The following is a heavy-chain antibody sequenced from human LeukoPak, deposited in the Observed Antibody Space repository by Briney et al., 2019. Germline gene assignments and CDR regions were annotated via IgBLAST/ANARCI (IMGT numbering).Heavy chain of an antibody. CDR1: GGSFSDYS. CDR3: ARVRGVAAGTDY. D-gene: IGHD6-13*01. Sequence: SETLSLTCAVHGGSFSDYSWTWLRQSPGKGLEWIGEISHTGGTNYKPSLNSRVTISVDTSKKQISLNLTSVTVADTAAYYCARVRGVAAGTDYWGQGTLVTVSS. V-gene: IGHV4-34*01. J-gene: IGHJ4*02. CDR2: ISHTGGT.